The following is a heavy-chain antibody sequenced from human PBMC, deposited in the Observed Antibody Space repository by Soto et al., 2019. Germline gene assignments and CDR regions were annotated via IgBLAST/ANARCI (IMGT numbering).Heavy chain of an antibody. CDR3: SRELEGTYYFDY. V-gene: IGHV1-18*01. Sequence: ASVKVSCKASGYTFTSYGISWVRQAPGQGLEWMGWISPYNDNTNYAQKLQGRVTMTTDTSTSTAYMELGSLRSEDTAVYYCSRELEGTYYFDYWGQGTLVTVAS. CDR2: ISPYNDNT. CDR1: GYTFTSYG. D-gene: IGHD3-10*01. J-gene: IGHJ4*02.